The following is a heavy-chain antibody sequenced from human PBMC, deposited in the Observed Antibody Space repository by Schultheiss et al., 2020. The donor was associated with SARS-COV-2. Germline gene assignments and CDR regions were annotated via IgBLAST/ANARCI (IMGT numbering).Heavy chain of an antibody. Sequence: ASVKVSCKASGYTFTGYYMHWVRQAPGQGLEWMGWINPNSGGTNYAQKFQGRVTMTRDTSISTAYMELSSLRSEDTAVYYCARWATVTTAYYYGMDVWGQGTTVTVSS. D-gene: IGHD4-11*01. V-gene: IGHV1-2*02. CDR1: GYTFTGYY. CDR3: ARWATVTTAYYYGMDV. CDR2: INPNSGGT. J-gene: IGHJ6*02.